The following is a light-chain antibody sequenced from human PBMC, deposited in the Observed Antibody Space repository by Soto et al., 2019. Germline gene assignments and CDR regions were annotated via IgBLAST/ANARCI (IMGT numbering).Light chain of an antibody. Sequence: QSVLTQSPSVSGAPGQRVTISCTGISSNIGAGYDVHWYQQLPGTAPKLLIYGNSNRPSGVPDRFSGSKSGTSASLAITGLQAEDEADYYCQSYDSSLSGWVFGGGTKLTVL. V-gene: IGLV1-40*01. J-gene: IGLJ3*02. CDR3: QSYDSSLSGWV. CDR2: GNS. CDR1: SSNIGAGYD.